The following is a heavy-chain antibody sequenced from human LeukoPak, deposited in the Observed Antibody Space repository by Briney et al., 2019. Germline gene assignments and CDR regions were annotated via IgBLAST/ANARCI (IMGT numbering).Heavy chain of an antibody. Sequence: GASVKISCKASGGTFSSYAISWVRQAPGQGLEWMGRIIPIFGTANYAQKFQGRVTITTDESTSTAYMELSSLRSEDTAVYYCAREDSGSYENWGQGTLVTVSS. J-gene: IGHJ4*02. CDR1: GGTFSSYA. CDR3: AREDSGSYEN. CDR2: IIPIFGTA. D-gene: IGHD1-26*01. V-gene: IGHV1-69*05.